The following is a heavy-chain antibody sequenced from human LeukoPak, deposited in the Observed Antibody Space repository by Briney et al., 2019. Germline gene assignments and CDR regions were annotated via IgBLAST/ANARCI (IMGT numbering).Heavy chain of an antibody. CDR3: TTLTVAGNFDY. CDR1: GFSFSFYE. CDR2: ISSSGTTT. Sequence: PGGSLRLSCAASGFSFSFYEIHWVRQAPGKGLEWIADISSSGTTTYYADSVKGRFTISRDNAKNSLYLQMNSLGAEDTAVYYCTTLTVAGNFDYWGQGTLVTVSS. D-gene: IGHD6-19*01. J-gene: IGHJ4*02. V-gene: IGHV3-48*03.